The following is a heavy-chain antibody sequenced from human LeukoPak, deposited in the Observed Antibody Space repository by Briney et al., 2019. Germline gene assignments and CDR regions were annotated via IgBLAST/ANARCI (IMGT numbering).Heavy chain of an antibody. CDR2: ISSSSSYI. CDR1: GFTFSSYS. Sequence: GGSLRLSCAASGFTFSSYSMNWVRQAPGKGLEWVSSISSSSSYIYYADSVKGRFTISRDNAKNSLYLQMNSLRAEDTAVYYCAKDIGDKAPLYYYYGMDVWGQGTTVTVSS. J-gene: IGHJ6*02. D-gene: IGHD3-16*01. CDR3: AKDIGDKAPLYYYYGMDV. V-gene: IGHV3-21*01.